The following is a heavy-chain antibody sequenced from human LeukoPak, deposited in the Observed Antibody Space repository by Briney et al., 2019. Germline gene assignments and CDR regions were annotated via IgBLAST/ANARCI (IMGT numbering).Heavy chain of an antibody. CDR3: ARAAGIAAAGPYMDYFDY. J-gene: IGHJ4*02. D-gene: IGHD6-13*01. V-gene: IGHV4-4*02. CDR2: IYHSGST. CDR1: GGSISSSNW. Sequence: SGTLSLTCAVSGGSISSSNWWSWVRQPPGKGLEWIGEIYHSGSTNYNPSLKSRVTISVDKSKNQFSLKLSSVTAADTAVYYCARAAGIAAAGPYMDYFDYWGQGTLVAVSS.